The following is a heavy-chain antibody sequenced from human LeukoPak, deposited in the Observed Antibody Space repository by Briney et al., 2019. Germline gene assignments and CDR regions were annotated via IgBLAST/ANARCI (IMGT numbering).Heavy chain of an antibody. J-gene: IGHJ4*02. CDR2: IYTSGGI. D-gene: IGHD3-10*01. CDR1: GGSISNYY. CDR3: ARQGSGSYYNIDY. Sequence: PSETLSLTCTVSGGSISNYYWSWTRQPAGKGLEWIGRIYTSGGINYNPSLKSRVTMSVDTSKNQFSLKLSSVTAADTAVYYCARQGSGSYYNIDYWGQGTLVTVSS. V-gene: IGHV4-4*07.